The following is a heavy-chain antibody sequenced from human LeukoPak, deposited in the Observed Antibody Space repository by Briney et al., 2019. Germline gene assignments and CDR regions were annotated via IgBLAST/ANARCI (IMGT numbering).Heavy chain of an antibody. CDR1: GGSISSSSYY. Sequence: PSETLSLTCTVSGGSISSSSYYWGWIRQPPGKGLEWIVSIYYSGSTYYNPSLKSRVTISVDTSKNQFSLKLSSVTAADTAVYYCARVRPYCSSTSCYPNYYYYMDVWGKGTTVTISS. CDR2: IYYSGST. J-gene: IGHJ6*03. CDR3: ARVRPYCSSTSCYPNYYYYMDV. V-gene: IGHV4-39*07. D-gene: IGHD2-2*01.